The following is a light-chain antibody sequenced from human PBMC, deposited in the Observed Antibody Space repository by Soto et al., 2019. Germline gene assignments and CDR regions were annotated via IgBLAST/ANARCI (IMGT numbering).Light chain of an antibody. CDR2: GIS. V-gene: IGKV3-20*01. Sequence: EIVVTQSPGTLSLSPGERATLSCRASHTISSSYLAWYQQKPGQAPRLLLYGISRRDTGIPDRFSGSGSGTDVPLTITRLEPEDCAVYYCQQYVTSSPRTFGQGTKV. J-gene: IGKJ1*01. CDR1: HTISSSY. CDR3: QQYVTSSPRT.